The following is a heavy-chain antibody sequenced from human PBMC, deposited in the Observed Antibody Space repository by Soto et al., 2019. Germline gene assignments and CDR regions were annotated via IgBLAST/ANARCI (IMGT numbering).Heavy chain of an antibody. CDR1: GFTFSSYG. CDR2: ISYDGSNK. Sequence: GGSLRLSCAASGFTFSSYGMHWVRQAPGKGLEWVAVISYDGSNKYYADSVKGRFTISRDNSKNTLYLQMNSLRAEDTAVYYCAKVLGRIQLWPVYGIDVWGQGTTGTVSS. D-gene: IGHD5-18*01. J-gene: IGHJ6*02. CDR3: AKVLGRIQLWPVYGIDV. V-gene: IGHV3-30*18.